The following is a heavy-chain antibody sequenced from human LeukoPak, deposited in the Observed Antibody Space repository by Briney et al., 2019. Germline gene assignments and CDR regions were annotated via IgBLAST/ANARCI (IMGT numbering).Heavy chain of an antibody. V-gene: IGHV3-21*01. CDR2: ISSSSSYI. D-gene: IGHD5-18*01. Sequence: KAGGSLRLSCAASGFTFSSYSMNWVRQAPGKGLEWVSSISSSSSYIYYADSVKGRFTISRDNAKTSLYLQINSLRAEDTAVYYCARHLSGVTGYTYGRGIDYWGQGTLVTVSS. CDR3: ARHLSGVTGYTYGRGIDY. J-gene: IGHJ4*02. CDR1: GFTFSSYS.